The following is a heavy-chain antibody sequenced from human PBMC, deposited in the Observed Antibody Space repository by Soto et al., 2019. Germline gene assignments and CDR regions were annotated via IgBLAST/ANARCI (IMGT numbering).Heavy chain of an antibody. CDR1: GGTFSSYA. CDR2: IIPNFGTT. Sequence: SVKVSCKASGGTFSSYAISGVRQAPGQGLEWMGGIIPNFGTTNYAQKFQGWVTITRDTSISTAYMELSRLRSDDTAVYYCARDLGYCSGGSCYAAFDSWGQGTMVTVSS. V-gene: IGHV1-69*05. J-gene: IGHJ3*02. CDR3: ARDLGYCSGGSCYAAFDS. D-gene: IGHD2-15*01.